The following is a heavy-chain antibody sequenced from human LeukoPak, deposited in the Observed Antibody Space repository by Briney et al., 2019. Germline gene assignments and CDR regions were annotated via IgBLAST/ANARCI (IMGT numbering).Heavy chain of an antibody. V-gene: IGHV3-9*03. Sequence: PGRSLRLSCAASGFTFDDYAMHWVRQAPGKGLEWVSGISWNSGSIGYADSVKGRFTISRDNAKNSLYLQMNSLRAEDMALYYCAKDSAYDFWSGTDAFDIWGQGTMVTVSS. J-gene: IGHJ3*02. D-gene: IGHD3-3*01. CDR1: GFTFDDYA. CDR3: AKDSAYDFWSGTDAFDI. CDR2: ISWNSGSI.